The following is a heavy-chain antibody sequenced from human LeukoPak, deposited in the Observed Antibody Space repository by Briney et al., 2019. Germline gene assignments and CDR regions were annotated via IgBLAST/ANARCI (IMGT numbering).Heavy chain of an antibody. CDR2: IKQDGSEK. D-gene: IGHD1-26*01. J-gene: IGHJ4*02. Sequence: GGSLRLSCAASGYTFSSYWMSWVRQAPGKGLEGVANIKQDGSEKYYVDSVKGRFTISRGNAKNSLYLQMNSLRAEDTAVYYCARYSGSYYVYFDYWGQGTLVTVSS. CDR3: ARYSGSYYVYFDY. CDR1: GYTFSSYW. V-gene: IGHV3-7*01.